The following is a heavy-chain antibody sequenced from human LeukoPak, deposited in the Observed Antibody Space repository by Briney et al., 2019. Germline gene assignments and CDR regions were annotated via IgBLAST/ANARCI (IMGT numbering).Heavy chain of an antibody. J-gene: IGHJ4*02. CDR2: INGDGSIT. V-gene: IGHV3-74*01. CDR1: GFTFSSYW. CDR3: TRDRTKVTLFDY. D-gene: IGHD4-17*01. Sequence: GGSLRLSCAASGFTFSSYWMHWVRQAPGKGLVWVSRINGDGSITGYADSVKGRLTVSRDNAKNTLYLQMNSLGADDTAVYFCTRDRTKVTLFDYWGQGTLVTVSS.